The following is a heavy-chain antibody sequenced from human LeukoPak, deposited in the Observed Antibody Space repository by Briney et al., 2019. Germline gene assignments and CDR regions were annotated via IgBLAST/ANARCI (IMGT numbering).Heavy chain of an antibody. V-gene: IGHV3-33*01. CDR3: ARGQWKQLWGDC. Sequence: GGSLRLSCAASGFTFSSYGMHWVRQAPGKGLEWVAFIWYDGSSKHYADSVKGRFTISRDNSKNTVYLQMISLRAEDTALYYCARGQWKQLWGDCWGQGAVDTVSS. CDR1: GFTFSSYG. D-gene: IGHD5-18*01. CDR2: IWYDGSSK. J-gene: IGHJ4*02.